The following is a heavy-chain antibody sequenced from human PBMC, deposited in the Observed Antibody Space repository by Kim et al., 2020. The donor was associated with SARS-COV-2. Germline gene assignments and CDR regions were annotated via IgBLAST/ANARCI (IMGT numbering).Heavy chain of an antibody. CDR2: ISYDGSNK. D-gene: IGHD3-10*01. J-gene: IGHJ6*02. V-gene: IGHV3-30-3*01. Sequence: GGSLRLSCAASGFTFSSCAMHWVRQAPGKGLEWVAVISYDGSNKNYADSVKGRFTISRDNSKNTLYLQMNSLRAEDTALYYCARDSWSRLRGVTYSYYGMDVWAKGPRSPSP. CDR1: GFTFSSCA. CDR3: ARDSWSRLRGVTYSYYGMDV.